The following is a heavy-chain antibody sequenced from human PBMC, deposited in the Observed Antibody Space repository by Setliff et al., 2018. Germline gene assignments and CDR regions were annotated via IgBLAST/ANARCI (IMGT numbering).Heavy chain of an antibody. Sequence: GGSLRLSCAASGFTFDDYGMSWVRQAPGKGLEWVSSISSSSSYIYYADSVKGRFTISRDNAKNSLYLQMNRLRAEDTAVYYCTRGAYDSSGYGFARPSYYFDYWGQGTLVTVSS. CDR2: ISSSSSYI. V-gene: IGHV3-21*03. J-gene: IGHJ4*02. CDR1: GFTFDDYG. CDR3: TRGAYDSSGYGFARPSYYFDY. D-gene: IGHD3-22*01.